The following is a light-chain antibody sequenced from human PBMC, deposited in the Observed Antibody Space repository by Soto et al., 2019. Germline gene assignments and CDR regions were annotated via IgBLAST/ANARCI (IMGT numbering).Light chain of an antibody. J-gene: IGKJ4*02. CDR1: QSLSKS. CDR2: GAS. Sequence: EIVCTQSPATLSLSARQRANLSCRASQSLSKSLVWYQQKPGQAPRLLIDGASNGATGIPARFSGSGSGTDFTLTISSLEPEDFAVYFCQQRSSWPLTFGGGTKVDIK. V-gene: IGKV3-11*01. CDR3: QQRSSWPLT.